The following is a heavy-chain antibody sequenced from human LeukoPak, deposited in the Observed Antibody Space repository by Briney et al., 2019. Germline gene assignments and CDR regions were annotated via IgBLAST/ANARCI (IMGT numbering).Heavy chain of an antibody. CDR2: INPNSGDT. CDR3: ARGDTGIYYYYYMDV. CDR1: GYTFTSYG. D-gene: IGHD3-10*01. V-gene: IGHV1-2*02. Sequence: ASVKVSCKASGYTFTSYGISWVRQAPGQGLEWMGWINPNSGDTNYAQKFHGEVTMTRDTSISTAYMELSRLRSDDTAVYYCARGDTGIYYYYYMDVWGKGTTVTVSS. J-gene: IGHJ6*03.